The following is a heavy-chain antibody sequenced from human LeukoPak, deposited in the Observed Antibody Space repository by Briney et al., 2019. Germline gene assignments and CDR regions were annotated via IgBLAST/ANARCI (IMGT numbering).Heavy chain of an antibody. CDR2: ISSGGST. CDR1: GFTVSSDY. V-gene: IGHV3-66*01. CDR3: AREDTMIARYMDV. Sequence: GGSLRLSCAASGFTVSSDYMGWVRQAPEKGLEWVSLISSGGSTYYADSLKGRFTISRDNSKNTLYLQMNSLRAEDTAVYYCAREDTMIARYMDVWGQGTTVTVSS. D-gene: IGHD3-22*01. J-gene: IGHJ6*02.